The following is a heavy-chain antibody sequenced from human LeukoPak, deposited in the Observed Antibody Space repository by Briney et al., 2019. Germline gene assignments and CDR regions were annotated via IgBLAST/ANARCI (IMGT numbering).Heavy chain of an antibody. D-gene: IGHD2-21*02. CDR1: GFTFDDYA. Sequence: SLRLSCAASGFTFDDYAMHWVRQAPGKGLEWVSGISWNSGSIGYADSVKGRFTISRDNAKNSLYQQMNSLRAEDTALYYCAKAVSQVTWYFDLWGRGTLVTVSS. V-gene: IGHV3-9*01. CDR2: ISWNSGSI. J-gene: IGHJ2*01. CDR3: AKAVSQVTWYFDL.